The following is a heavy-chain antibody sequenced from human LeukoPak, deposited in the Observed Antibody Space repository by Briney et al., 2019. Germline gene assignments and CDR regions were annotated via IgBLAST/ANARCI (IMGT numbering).Heavy chain of an antibody. CDR3: AREISSKRSSKRWLQFDY. J-gene: IGHJ4*02. V-gene: IGHV4-34*01. CDR1: GGSFSGYY. Sequence: SETLSLTCAVYGGSFSGYYWSWIRQPPGKGLEWIGEINHSGSTNYNPSLKSRVTISVDTSKNQFSLKLSSVTAADTAVYYCAREISSKRSSKRWLQFDYWGQGTLVTVSS. D-gene: IGHD5-24*01. CDR2: INHSGST.